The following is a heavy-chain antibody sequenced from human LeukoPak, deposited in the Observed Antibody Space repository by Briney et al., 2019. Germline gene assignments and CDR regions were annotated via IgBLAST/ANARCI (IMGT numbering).Heavy chain of an antibody. D-gene: IGHD3-22*01. CDR3: AKDGPAMIVVARPFYYFDY. CDR1: GFTFSSYA. CDR2: ISGSGGST. Sequence: PGGSLRLSCAASGFTFSSYAMSWVRQAPGKGLEWVSAISGSGGSTYYADSVKGRFTISRDNSKNTLYLQMNSLRAEDTAVYYCAKDGPAMIVVARPFYYFDYWGQGTLVTVSS. V-gene: IGHV3-23*01. J-gene: IGHJ4*02.